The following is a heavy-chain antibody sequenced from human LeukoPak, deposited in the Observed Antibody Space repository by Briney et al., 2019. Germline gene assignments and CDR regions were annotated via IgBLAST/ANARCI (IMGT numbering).Heavy chain of an antibody. D-gene: IGHD2-15*01. V-gene: IGHV3-23*01. Sequence: PGGSLRLSCAASGFTFSSYAMSWVRQAPGKGLEWVSVICGSDGSTYYAGSVKGRFTVSRDNSKNTLYLQMNSLRAEDTAVYYCAKASGGSCYSQLDYWGQGTLVTVSS. CDR1: GFTFSSYA. CDR3: AKASGGSCYSQLDY. J-gene: IGHJ4*02. CDR2: ICGSDGST.